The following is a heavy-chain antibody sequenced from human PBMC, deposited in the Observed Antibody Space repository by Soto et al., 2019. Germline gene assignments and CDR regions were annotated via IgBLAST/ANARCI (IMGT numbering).Heavy chain of an antibody. V-gene: IGHV4-34*01. CDR3: ARVYSNYLRYYYYGMDV. D-gene: IGHD4-4*01. J-gene: IGHJ6*02. CDR2: INHSGST. Sequence: SETLSLTSAVYGGSLSCYYWSWIRQPPGKGLEWIGEINHSGSTNYNPSLKSRVTISVDTSKNQFSLKLSSVTAADTAVYYCARVYSNYLRYYYYGMDVWGQGTTVPVS. CDR1: GGSLSCYY.